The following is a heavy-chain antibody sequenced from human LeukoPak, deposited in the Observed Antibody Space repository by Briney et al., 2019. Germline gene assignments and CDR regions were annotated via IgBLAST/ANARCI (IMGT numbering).Heavy chain of an antibody. Sequence: GGSLRLSCAASGFTLSSYWMSWVRQAPGKGLEWVANIKQDGSEKYYVDSVKGRFTISRDNGENSLYLQMNSLRAEDTAVYYCTRDPRRLDYWGQGTLVTVSS. CDR3: TRDPRRLDY. V-gene: IGHV3-7*03. CDR2: IKQDGSEK. CDR1: GFTLSSYW. J-gene: IGHJ4*02.